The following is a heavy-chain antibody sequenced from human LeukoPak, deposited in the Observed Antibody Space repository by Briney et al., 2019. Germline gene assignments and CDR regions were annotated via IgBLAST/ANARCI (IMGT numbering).Heavy chain of an antibody. J-gene: IGHJ4*02. Sequence: GGSLRLSCAASGFTFSSYGMHWVRQAPGKGLEWVAAIWYDGNNKYYADSVKGRFTISRDNSRNTLSLQMNSLRAEDTAVYYCTRDGEDDSSGHYKPFDYWGQGTLVTASS. V-gene: IGHV3-33*01. D-gene: IGHD3-22*01. CDR2: IWYDGNNK. CDR3: TRDGEDDSSGHYKPFDY. CDR1: GFTFSSYG.